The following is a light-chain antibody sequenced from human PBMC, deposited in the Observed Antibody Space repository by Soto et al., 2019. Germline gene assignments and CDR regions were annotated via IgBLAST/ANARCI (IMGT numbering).Light chain of an antibody. Sequence: QSALTQPASVSGSPGQSITISCTGNSSDVGGYNYVSWYQQHPGKAPKLMIYEVSNRPSGVSNRFSGSKSGNTASLTISGLQAEDEADYYCSSYTSSDTLVFGGRTKLTVL. CDR3: SSYTSSDTLV. J-gene: IGLJ2*01. CDR2: EVS. CDR1: SSDVGGYNY. V-gene: IGLV2-14*01.